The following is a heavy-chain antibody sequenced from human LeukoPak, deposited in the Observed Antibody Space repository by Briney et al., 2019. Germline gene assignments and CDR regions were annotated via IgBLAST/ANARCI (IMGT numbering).Heavy chain of an antibody. J-gene: IGHJ4*02. CDR2: INPNSGGT. CDR3: ARDKGEMATNFDY. V-gene: IGHV1-2*02. D-gene: IGHD5-24*01. CDR1: GYTFTGYY. Sequence: ASVKVSCKASGYTFTGYYIHWMRQAPGQGLEWMGWINPNSGGTNYAQKFQGRVTMTRDTSISTAYMELSRLRSDDTAVYYCARDKGEMATNFDYWGQGTLVTVSS.